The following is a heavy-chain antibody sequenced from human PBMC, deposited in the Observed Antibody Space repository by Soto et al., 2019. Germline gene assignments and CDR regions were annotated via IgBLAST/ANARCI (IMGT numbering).Heavy chain of an antibody. J-gene: IGHJ6*01. CDR1: GGSFSGYS. Sequence: SETLSLTCAVYGGSFSGYSWSWIRQPPGKGLEWIGEINHSGSTSYNPSLKSRVTISVDTSKNQFSLKLSSVTAADTAVYFFARAPYHHDHQSVRRQGTTDPVSA. CDR3: ARAPYHHDHQSV. CDR2: INHSGST. D-gene: IGHD1-1*01. V-gene: IGHV4-34*01.